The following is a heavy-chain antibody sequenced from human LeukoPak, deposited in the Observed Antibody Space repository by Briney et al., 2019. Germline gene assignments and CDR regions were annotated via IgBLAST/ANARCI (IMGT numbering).Heavy chain of an antibody. CDR1: GFTVSSNY. J-gene: IGHJ4*02. CDR2: IYSGGST. V-gene: IGHV3-66*01. CDR3: ARVGGYNKYYFDY. Sequence: GGSLRLSCAASGFTVSSNYMSWVRQAPGKGLEWVSVIYSGGSTYYADSVKGRFTISRDNSKNTLYLQMNSLRAEDTAVYYCARVGGYNKYYFDYWGQGTLVTVSS. D-gene: IGHD3-22*01.